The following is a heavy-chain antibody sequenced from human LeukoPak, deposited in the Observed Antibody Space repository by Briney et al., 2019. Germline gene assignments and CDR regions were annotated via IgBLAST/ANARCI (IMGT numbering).Heavy chain of an antibody. V-gene: IGHV3-15*01. CDR1: GLTFTNAW. D-gene: IGHD5-12*01. Sequence: GGSLRLSCAASGLTFTNAWMTWVRQAPGKGLEWVGRIKSKTDGGTTDYAAPVKGRFTIARDDSKNALYLQMNSLKIEDTAVYYCTTSLTSGAYIDYWGQGTLVTVSS. CDR2: IKSKTDGGTT. J-gene: IGHJ4*02. CDR3: TTSLTSGAYIDY.